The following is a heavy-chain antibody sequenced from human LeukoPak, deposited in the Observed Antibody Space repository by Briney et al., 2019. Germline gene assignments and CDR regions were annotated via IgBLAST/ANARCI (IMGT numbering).Heavy chain of an antibody. CDR1: GFTFSNYS. CDR2: ISSSSSYI. V-gene: IGHV3-21*01. CDR3: ARDSVVRYYYDSNDLGLDY. J-gene: IGHJ4*02. Sequence: GGSLRLSCAASGFTFSNYSMNWVRQAPGKGLEWVSSISSSSSYIYYADSVKGRFTISRDNAKNSLYLQMNSLRAEDTAVYYCARDSVVRYYYDSNDLGLDYWGQGTLVTVSS. D-gene: IGHD3-22*01.